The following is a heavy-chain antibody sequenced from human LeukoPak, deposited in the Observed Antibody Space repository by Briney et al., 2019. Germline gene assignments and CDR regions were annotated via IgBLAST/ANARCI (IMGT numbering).Heavy chain of an antibody. D-gene: IGHD2-2*01. CDR1: GGSISSYY. J-gene: IGHJ3*02. V-gene: IGHV4-59*01. CDR3: ARRVSCSITSCYYAFDI. CDR2: IYYSGST. Sequence: SETLSLTCTVSGGSISSYYWSWIRQPPGKGLEWIGYIYYSGSTNYNPSLKSRVTISVDTSKNQFSLKLSSVTAADTDVYYCARRVSCSITSCYYAFDIWGQGTMVTVFS.